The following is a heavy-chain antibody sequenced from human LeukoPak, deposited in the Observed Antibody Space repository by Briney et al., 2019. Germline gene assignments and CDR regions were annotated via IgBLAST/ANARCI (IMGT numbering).Heavy chain of an antibody. V-gene: IGHV4-34*01. CDR3: ASSQIIGYCSGGSCYPNDY. D-gene: IGHD2-15*01. Sequence: SETLSLTCAVYGGSFSGYYWSWIRQPPGKGLEWIGEINHSGSTNYNPSLKSRVTISVDTTKNQFSLKLSSVTAADTAVYYCASSQIIGYCSGGSCYPNDYWGQGTLVTVSS. CDR2: INHSGST. J-gene: IGHJ4*02. CDR1: GGSFSGYY.